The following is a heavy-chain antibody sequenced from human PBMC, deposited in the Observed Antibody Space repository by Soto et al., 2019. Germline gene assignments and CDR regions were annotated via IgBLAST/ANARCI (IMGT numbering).Heavy chain of an antibody. D-gene: IGHD6-13*01. V-gene: IGHV3-66*01. CDR2: IYSGGST. CDR3: ARAGTAAAGGFDY. Sequence: GGSLRLSCAAPGFTVSSNYMSWVRQAPGKGLEWVSVIYSGGSTYYADSVKGRFTISRDNSKNTLYLQMNSLRAEDTAVYYCARAGTAAAGGFDYWGQGTLVTVSS. CDR1: GFTVSSNY. J-gene: IGHJ4*02.